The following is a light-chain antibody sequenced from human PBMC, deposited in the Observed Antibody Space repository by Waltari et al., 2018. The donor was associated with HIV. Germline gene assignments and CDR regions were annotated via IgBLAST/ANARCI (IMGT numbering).Light chain of an antibody. CDR1: QDISNH. Sequence: DIQMTQSPSSLSASVGDRVTISCQASQDISNHLNWYQQKPGKAPNLLIYDATNLETGAPSRFSGSGSGTDFTFTISSLQPADIATYYRQQYHHLPWAFGQGTKVEF. J-gene: IGKJ1*01. CDR3: QQYHHLPWA. V-gene: IGKV1-33*01. CDR2: DAT.